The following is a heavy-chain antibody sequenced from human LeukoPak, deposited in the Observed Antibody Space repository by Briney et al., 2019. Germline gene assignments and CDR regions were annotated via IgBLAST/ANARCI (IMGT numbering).Heavy chain of an antibody. Sequence: SVKVSCKASGGTFSSYAISWVRQAPGQGLEWMGGIIPIFGTANYAQKFQGRVTITTDESTSTAYMELSSLRSEDTAVYYCAVQLLFMDRSPNWFDPWGQGTLVTVSA. CDR2: IIPIFGTA. CDR1: GGTFSSYA. D-gene: IGHD2-2*01. CDR3: AVQLLFMDRSPNWFDP. V-gene: IGHV1-69*05. J-gene: IGHJ5*02.